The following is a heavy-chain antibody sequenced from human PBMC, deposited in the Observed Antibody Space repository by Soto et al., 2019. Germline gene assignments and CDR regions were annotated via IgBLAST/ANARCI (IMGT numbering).Heavy chain of an antibody. V-gene: IGHV1-3*01. Sequence: ASVKVSCKASGYTFTSYAMHWVRQAPGQRLEWMGWINAGNGNAKYSQKFQGRVTITRDTSASTAYMELSSLRSEDTAVYYCARVIGSSGYYHYYYYGMDVWGQGTTVTVSS. J-gene: IGHJ6*02. CDR3: ARVIGSSGYYHYYYYGMDV. D-gene: IGHD3-22*01. CDR2: INAGNGNA. CDR1: GYTFTSYA.